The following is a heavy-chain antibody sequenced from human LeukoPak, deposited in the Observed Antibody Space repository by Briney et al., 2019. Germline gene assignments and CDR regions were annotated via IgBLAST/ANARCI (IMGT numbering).Heavy chain of an antibody. CDR2: INPTSGAS. J-gene: IGHJ4*01. V-gene: IGHV1-2*02. D-gene: IGHD3-9*01. CDR3: ARVTGSWDLRYFDY. Sequence: ASVKVSCQGFGYTFNAYYIHWVRQAPGEGLEWMGWINPTSGASKYTQAFQGRVTMTSDTSSGTAYMEVTSLRSDDTAVYFCARVTGSWDLRYFDYWGQGTQVTVSS. CDR1: GYTFNAYY.